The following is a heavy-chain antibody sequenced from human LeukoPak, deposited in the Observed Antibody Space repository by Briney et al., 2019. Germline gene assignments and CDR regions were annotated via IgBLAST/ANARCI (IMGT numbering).Heavy chain of an antibody. CDR1: GFTFSSYG. CDR3: ARTPYYDYVWGSYQDGAFDI. Sequence: PGGSLRLSCAASGFTFSSYGMHWVRQAPGKGLEWVAFIRYDGSNKYYADSVKGRFTISRDNSNNTLYLQMNSLRGEDTAVYYCARTPYYDYVWGSYQDGAFDIWGQGTMVTVSS. CDR2: IRYDGSNK. J-gene: IGHJ3*02. V-gene: IGHV3-30*02. D-gene: IGHD3-16*02.